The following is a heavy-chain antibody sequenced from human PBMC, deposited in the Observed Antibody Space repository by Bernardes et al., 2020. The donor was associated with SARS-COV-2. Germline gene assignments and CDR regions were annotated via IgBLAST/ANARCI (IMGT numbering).Heavy chain of an antibody. CDR2: INPNSGGT. V-gene: IGHV1-2*02. CDR1: GYTFTGYY. J-gene: IGHJ3*02. Sequence: ASEKVSCKTSGYTFTGYYIHWVRQAPGQGLEWMGWINPNSGGTDYAQKFQDRVTMTRDTSISTAYMELSRVKSDDTALHYCARCDSSTFNPLDIWGQGTMVTVSS. CDR3: ARCDSSTFNPLDI. D-gene: IGHD2-2*01.